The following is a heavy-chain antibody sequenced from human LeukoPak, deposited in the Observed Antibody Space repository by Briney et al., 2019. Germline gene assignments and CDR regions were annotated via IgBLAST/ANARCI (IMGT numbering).Heavy chain of an antibody. CDR1: GGSFSGYY. CDR2: INHSGST. J-gene: IGHJ6*03. Sequence: SETLSLTCAVYGGSFSGYYWGWIRKPPGKGLEWIGEINHSGSTNYNPSLKSRVTISVDTSKNQFSLKLSSVTAADTAVYYCARLYSSSWYTPKNYYYMDVWGKGTTVTISS. V-gene: IGHV4-34*01. CDR3: ARLYSSSWYTPKNYYYMDV. D-gene: IGHD6-13*01.